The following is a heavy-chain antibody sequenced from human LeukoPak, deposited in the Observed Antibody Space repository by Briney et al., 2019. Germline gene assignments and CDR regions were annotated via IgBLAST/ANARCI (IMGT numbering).Heavy chain of an antibody. CDR1: GYTFNGNY. J-gene: IGHJ4*02. CDR3: ARVIITIPYIDY. Sequence: SVKVSCKASGYTFNGNYIHWVRQAPGQGLEWMGWINPNNGGTNYAHRFQGRVTMTRDTSISTAYMELSRLRSDDTAVYYCARVIITIPYIDYWGQGTLVTASS. V-gene: IGHV1-2*02. D-gene: IGHD3-9*01. CDR2: INPNNGGT.